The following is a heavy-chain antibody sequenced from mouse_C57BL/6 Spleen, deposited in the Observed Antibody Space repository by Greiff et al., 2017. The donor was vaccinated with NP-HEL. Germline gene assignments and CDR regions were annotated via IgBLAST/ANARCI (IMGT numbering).Heavy chain of an antibody. J-gene: IGHJ3*01. CDR3: ARGWLPRGFAY. CDR1: GFTFSSYA. CDR2: ISDGGSYT. D-gene: IGHD2-2*01. V-gene: IGHV5-4*03. Sequence: EVKVEESGGGLVKPGGSLKLSCAASGFTFSSYAMSWVRQTPEKRLEWVATISDGGSYTYYPDNVKGRFTISRDNAKNNLYLQMSHLKSEDTSMYYCARGWLPRGFAYWGQGTLVTVSA.